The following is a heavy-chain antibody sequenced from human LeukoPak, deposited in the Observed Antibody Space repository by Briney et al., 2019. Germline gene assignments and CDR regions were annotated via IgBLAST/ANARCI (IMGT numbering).Heavy chain of an antibody. D-gene: IGHD3-9*01. Sequence: ASVKVSCKASGYTFTSYYLHWVRQAPGQGLEWMGIINPSGGSTSYAQKFQGRVTMTRDTSTSTVYMELSSLRSEDTAVYYCARSAHRTLSLRYFDRLLVDQYYFDYWGQGTLVTVSS. CDR3: ARSAHRTLSLRYFDRLLVDQYYFDY. V-gene: IGHV1-46*01. CDR2: INPSGGST. J-gene: IGHJ4*02. CDR1: GYTFTSYY.